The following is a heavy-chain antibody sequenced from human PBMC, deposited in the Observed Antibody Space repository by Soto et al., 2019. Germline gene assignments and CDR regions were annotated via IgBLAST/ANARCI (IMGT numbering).Heavy chain of an antibody. J-gene: IGHJ3*02. CDR2: ISGGGDT. CDR3: AKSLFGGPDI. V-gene: IGHV3-23*01. CDR1: RFTFSTYA. Sequence: SLRLSCAASRFTFSTYAMSWVRQAPGKGLEWVSGISGGGDTSYADSVRGRFTCSRDNSKNTLYLQMNSLRAEDTALYYCAKSLFGGPDIWGQGTMVTVSS. D-gene: IGHD2-15*01.